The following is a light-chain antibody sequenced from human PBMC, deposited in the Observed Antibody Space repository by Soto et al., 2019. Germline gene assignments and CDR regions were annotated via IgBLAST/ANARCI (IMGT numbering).Light chain of an antibody. Sequence: EIGLTQSPGTLSLSPGERATLSCRANQSLGHNYLAWYQQKPGQAPRLLIYDASSRATGTPDRFSSSGSATAFTLTISSLEPEDFAVYYCHQYYRTPRTFGQGTKVDIK. CDR2: DAS. V-gene: IGKV3-20*01. CDR1: QSLGHNY. CDR3: HQYYRTPRT. J-gene: IGKJ1*01.